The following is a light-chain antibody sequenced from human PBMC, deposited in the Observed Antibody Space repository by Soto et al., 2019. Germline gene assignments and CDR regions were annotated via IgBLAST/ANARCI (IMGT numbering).Light chain of an antibody. Sequence: DIQMTQSPSTLSASVGDRVTITCRASQSISSWLAWYQQKPGKAPKLLIYKASSLESGVTSRFSGSGSGTEFTLTISSLQPDDFATYYCQQYNSYLLTFGGGTKVDI. CDR1: QSISSW. V-gene: IGKV1-5*03. CDR3: QQYNSYLLT. J-gene: IGKJ4*01. CDR2: KAS.